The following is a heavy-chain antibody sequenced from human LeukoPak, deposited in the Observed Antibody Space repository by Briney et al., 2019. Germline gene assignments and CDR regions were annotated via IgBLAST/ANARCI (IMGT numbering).Heavy chain of an antibody. CDR2: IYYSGSN. CDR3: ERSIVVPGAGWFDP. V-gene: IGHV4-39*07. D-gene: IGHD2-2*01. J-gene: IGHJ5*02. CDR1: GGSPSSSSYY. Sequence: SQTLSLTCTLSGGSPSSSSYYCGWGRQPPRKGLEWSVSIYYSGSNYYNPSLKSRVNISVDTSKNQFSLKLRSVTAADTGVYYCERSIVVPGAGWFDPWGEGTLVTVSS.